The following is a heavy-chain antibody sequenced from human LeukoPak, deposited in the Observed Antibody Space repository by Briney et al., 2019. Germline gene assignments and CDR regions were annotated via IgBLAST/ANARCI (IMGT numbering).Heavy chain of an antibody. CDR1: GFTSRSYG. CDR3: ARDKGAHHYYSEY. D-gene: IGHD1-26*01. V-gene: IGHV3-33*01. Sequence: GGSLRISCVESGFTSRSYGVHWVRQAPGKGLEWVAVIWYDGSRKDYADSVKGRFTISRDNSKNTLFLQMNSLRAEDTAVYYWARDKGAHHYYSEYWGQRTLVTVSS. J-gene: IGHJ4*02. CDR2: IWYDGSRK.